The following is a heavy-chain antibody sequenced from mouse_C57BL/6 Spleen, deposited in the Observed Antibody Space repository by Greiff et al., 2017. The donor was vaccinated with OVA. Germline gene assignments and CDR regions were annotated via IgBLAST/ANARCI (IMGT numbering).Heavy chain of an antibody. CDR2: IYPGDGDT. D-gene: IGHD1-1*01. V-gene: IGHV1-82*01. CDR3: ARRHYYGSYYAMDY. CDR1: GYAFSSSW. J-gene: IGHJ4*01. Sequence: VHLVESGPELVKPGASVKISCKASGYAFSSSWMNWVKQRPGKGLEWIGRIYPGDGDTNYNGKFKGKATLTADKSSSTAYMQRSSLTSEDSAVYFCARRHYYGSYYAMDYWGQGTSVTVSS.